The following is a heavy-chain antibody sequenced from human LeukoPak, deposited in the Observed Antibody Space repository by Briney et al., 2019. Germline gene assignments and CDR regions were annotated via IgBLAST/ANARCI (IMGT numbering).Heavy chain of an antibody. CDR2: IYSGGTT. D-gene: IGHD4-23*01. CDR1: GITVSDNY. J-gene: IGHJ4*02. CDR3: ARDARGNLDY. V-gene: IGHV3-53*04. Sequence: GGSLRLSCAASGITVSDNYMAWVSQAPGKGLEWVSVIYSGGTTYYADSVKGRFTISRHNSKNTVYLQMNSLRVEDTAIYYCARDARGNLDYWGQGTLVTVSS.